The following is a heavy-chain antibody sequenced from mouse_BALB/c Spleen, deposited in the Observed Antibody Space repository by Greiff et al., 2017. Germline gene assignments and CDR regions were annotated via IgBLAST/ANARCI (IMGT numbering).Heavy chain of an antibody. CDR1: GYSITSDYA. V-gene: IGHV3-2*02. CDR3: ASGGYYYAMDY. Sequence: EVKLMESGPGLVKPSQSLSLTCTVTGYSITSDYAWNWIRQFPGNKLEWMGYISYSGSTSYNPSLKSRISITRDTSKNQFFLQLNSVTTEDTATYYCASGGYYYAMDYWGQGTSVTVSS. CDR2: ISYSGST. J-gene: IGHJ4*01.